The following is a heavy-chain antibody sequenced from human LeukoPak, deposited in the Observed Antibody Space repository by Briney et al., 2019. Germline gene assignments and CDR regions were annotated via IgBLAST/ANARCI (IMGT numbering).Heavy chain of an antibody. Sequence: SETLSLTCAVYGGSFSGYYWSWIRQPPGKGLEWIGEINHSGSTNYNPSLKSRVTISVDTSKNQFSLKLSSVTAADTAVYYCARGPPKQWLVAGGAEYFQHWGQGTLVTVSS. J-gene: IGHJ1*01. V-gene: IGHV4-34*01. CDR3: ARGPPKQWLVAGGAEYFQH. CDR2: INHSGST. CDR1: GGSFSGYY. D-gene: IGHD6-19*01.